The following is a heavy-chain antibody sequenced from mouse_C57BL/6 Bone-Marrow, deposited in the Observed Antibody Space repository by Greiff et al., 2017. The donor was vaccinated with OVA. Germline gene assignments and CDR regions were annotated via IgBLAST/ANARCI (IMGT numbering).Heavy chain of an antibody. D-gene: IGHD1-1*01. CDR1: GFDFSRYW. CDR2: INPDSSTI. J-gene: IGHJ4*01. CDR3: ARLTVVGGYVMDY. V-gene: IGHV4-1*01. Sequence: EVKLVESGGGLVQPGGSLKLSCAASGFDFSRYWMSWVRRAPGKGLEWIGEINPDSSTINYAPTLKDKFIISRDNTKNTLYLQMSKVRSEDTALYYCARLTVVGGYVMDYWGQGTSVTVSS.